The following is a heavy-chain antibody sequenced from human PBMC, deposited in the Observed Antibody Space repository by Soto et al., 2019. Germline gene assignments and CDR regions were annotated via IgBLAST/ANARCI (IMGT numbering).Heavy chain of an antibody. J-gene: IGHJ4*02. Sequence: GGSLRLSCAVSGFTFSNYAMTWVRQAPGKGLEWVSVMSGNGGRILYADSVKGRFTISRDNSKNTLYLQMNSLRLEDTAVYYCVKDPVSGGTGGACFDYWRQRTLVTVSS. CDR1: GFTFSNYA. CDR3: VKDPVSGGTGGACFDY. V-gene: IGHV3-23*01. CDR2: MSGNGGRI. D-gene: IGHD2-8*02.